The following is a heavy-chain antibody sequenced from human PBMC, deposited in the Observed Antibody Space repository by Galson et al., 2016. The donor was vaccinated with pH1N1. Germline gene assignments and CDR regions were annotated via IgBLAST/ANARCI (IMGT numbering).Heavy chain of an antibody. Sequence: SVKVSCKASGGTFSDSPISWVRQAPGQGLEWMGGIIPLFGTTNYAQKFRGRVTITADESTSTAYMELSSLRYEDTVVYYFARDLGVVPAATSWFDPWGQEPWSASPQ. V-gene: IGHV1-69*13. J-gene: IGHJ5*02. D-gene: IGHD2-2*01. CDR1: GGTFSDSP. CDR2: IIPLFGTT. CDR3: ARDLGVVPAATSWFDP.